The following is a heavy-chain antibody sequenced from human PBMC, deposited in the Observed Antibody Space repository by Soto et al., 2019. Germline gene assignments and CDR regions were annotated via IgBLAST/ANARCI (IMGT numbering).Heavy chain of an antibody. CDR2: ISYDGSNK. J-gene: IGHJ4*02. V-gene: IGHV3-30*18. D-gene: IGHD5-12*01. CDR3: AKQPGRDGYNYFDY. CDR1: GFTFSSYG. Sequence: GGSLRLSCAASGFTFSSYGMHWVRQAPGKGLEWVAVISYDGSNKYYADSVKGRFTISRDNSKNTLYLQMNSLRAEDTAVYYCAKQPGRDGYNYFDYWGQGTLVTVSS.